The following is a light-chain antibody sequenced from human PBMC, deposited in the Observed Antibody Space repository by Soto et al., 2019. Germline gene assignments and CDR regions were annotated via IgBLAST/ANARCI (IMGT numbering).Light chain of an antibody. CDR2: LGS. Sequence: DIVMTQSPLSLPVTPGEPASISCRSSQSLLHNNGYNYLDWYLQKPGQSPQLLIYLGSTRASGVPDRFSGSGSGTDFTLKISRVEAEDVGVYYCMQALQAPRACGQVTKVDIK. CDR3: MQALQAPRA. J-gene: IGKJ1*01. V-gene: IGKV2-28*01. CDR1: QSLLHNNGYNY.